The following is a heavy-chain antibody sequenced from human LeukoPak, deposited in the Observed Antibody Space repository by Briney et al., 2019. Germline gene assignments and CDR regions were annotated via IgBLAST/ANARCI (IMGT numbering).Heavy chain of an antibody. Sequence: PGGSLRLSCAASGFTFSSYWMSWVRQAPGKGLEWVSSISSSSSYIYYADSVKGRFTISRDNAKNSLYLQMNSLRAEDTAVYYCARVYCSGGSCYPGAFDIWGQGTMVTVSS. J-gene: IGHJ3*02. CDR3: ARVYCSGGSCYPGAFDI. CDR1: GFTFSSYW. V-gene: IGHV3-21*01. D-gene: IGHD2-15*01. CDR2: ISSSSSYI.